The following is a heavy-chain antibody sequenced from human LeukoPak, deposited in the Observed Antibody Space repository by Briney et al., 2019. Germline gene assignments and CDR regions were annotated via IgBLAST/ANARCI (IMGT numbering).Heavy chain of an antibody. CDR3: ARVRTGGYSYGYHPNWFDP. D-gene: IGHD5-18*01. CDR2: INHSGST. V-gene: IGHV4-34*01. CDR1: GGSFSGYY. Sequence: SETLSLTCAVYGGSFSGYYWSWIRQPPGKGLEWIGEINHSGSTNYNPSLKSRVTISVDPSKNQFSLKLSSVTAADTAVYYCARVRTGGYSYGYHPNWFDPWGQGTLVTVSS. J-gene: IGHJ5*02.